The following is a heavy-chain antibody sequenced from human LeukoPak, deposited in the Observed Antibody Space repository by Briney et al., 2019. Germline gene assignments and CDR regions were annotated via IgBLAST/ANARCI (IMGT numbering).Heavy chain of an antibody. CDR3: AGIPVFGVVLHQEPV. CDR2: FIPVLGTA. CDR1: GGTFSDYA. J-gene: IGHJ6*04. Sequence: SVKVSCKASGGTFSDYALNWVRQAPGQGLEWMGLFIPVLGTANSTQNFQDRVSITADISTHTVYMELSSPKSEDTAVYFCAGIPVFGVVLHQEPVWGKGTTVTVSS. D-gene: IGHD2-8*01. V-gene: IGHV1-69*04.